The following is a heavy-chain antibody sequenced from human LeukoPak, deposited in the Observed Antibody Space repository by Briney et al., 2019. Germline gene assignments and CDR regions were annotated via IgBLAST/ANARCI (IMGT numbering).Heavy chain of an antibody. CDR2: IYKSGST. J-gene: IGHJ3*02. V-gene: IGHV4-59*01. CDR1: GGSISGNA. D-gene: IGHD7-27*01. Sequence: SETLSLTCTVSGGSISGNAWSWIRQTPEKGLEWIGYIYKSGSTKYNPSLKGRVTISPDTSKNQFSLKLSSVTAADTAVYYCARVAGDNALDAFDIWGQGTMVTVSS. CDR3: ARVAGDNALDAFDI.